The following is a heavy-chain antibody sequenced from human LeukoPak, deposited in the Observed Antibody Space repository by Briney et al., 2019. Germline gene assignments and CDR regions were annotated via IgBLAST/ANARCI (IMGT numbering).Heavy chain of an antibody. J-gene: IGHJ3*02. CDR2: ISGSGGST. CDR1: GFTFSSYA. D-gene: IGHD2-15*01. V-gene: IGHV3-23*01. CDR3: AKDELRGYCSGGSCYPFDGAFDI. Sequence: GGSLRLSCAASGFTFSSYAMSWVRQAPGKGLEWVSAISGSGGSTYYADSVKGRFTISRDNSKNTLYLQMNSLRAEDTAVYYCAKDELRGYCSGGSCYPFDGAFDIWGQGTMVTVSS.